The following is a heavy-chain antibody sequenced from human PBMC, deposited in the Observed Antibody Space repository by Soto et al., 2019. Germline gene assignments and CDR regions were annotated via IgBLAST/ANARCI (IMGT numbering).Heavy chain of an antibody. J-gene: IGHJ4*02. Sequence: SVKVSCKASGGTFSNFPISWVRQAPGQGLEWMGGLIPLFGTPKYAQKFQGRVTIIADESTSTAYMELRSLRSEDTALYYCARVADYYDSSGYLPVVDWGQGTLVTVSS. CDR2: LIPLFGTP. CDR1: GGTFSNFP. V-gene: IGHV1-69*13. CDR3: ARVADYYDSSGYLPVVD. D-gene: IGHD3-22*01.